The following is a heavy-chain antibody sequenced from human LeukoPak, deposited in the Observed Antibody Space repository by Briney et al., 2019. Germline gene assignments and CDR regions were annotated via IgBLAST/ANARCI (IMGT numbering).Heavy chain of an antibody. CDR1: GYTFTSYY. V-gene: IGHV1-46*01. CDR2: INPSGGST. CDR3: ARASLPYSSSWTYFDY. Sequence: ASVKVSCTASGYTFTSYYMHWVRQAPGQGLERMGIINPSGGSTSYAQKFQGRVTMTRDTSTSTVYMELSSLRSEDTAVYYCARASLPYSSSWTYFDYWGQGTLVTVSS. D-gene: IGHD6-13*01. J-gene: IGHJ4*02.